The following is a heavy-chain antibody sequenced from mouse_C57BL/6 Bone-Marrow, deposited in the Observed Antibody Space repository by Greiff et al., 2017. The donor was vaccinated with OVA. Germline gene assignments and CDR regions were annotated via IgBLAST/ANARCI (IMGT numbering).Heavy chain of an antibody. CDR3: ARGGPRDY. CDR2: ISRGSSTI. V-gene: IGHV5-17*01. D-gene: IGHD3-1*01. Sequence: EVKLMESGGGLVKPGGSLKLSCAASGFTFSDYGMHWVRQAPEKGLEWVAYISRGSSTIYYADTVKGRFTISRDNAKNTLFLQMTSLGSEDAAMYYCARGGPRDYWGQGTTLTVSS. CDR1: GFTFSDYG. J-gene: IGHJ2*01.